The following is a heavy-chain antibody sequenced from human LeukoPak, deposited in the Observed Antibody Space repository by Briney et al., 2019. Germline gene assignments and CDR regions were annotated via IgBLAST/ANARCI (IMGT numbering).Heavy chain of an antibody. V-gene: IGHV1-69*06. J-gene: IGHJ6*04. CDR2: IIPIFGTA. CDR3: ARGGTMVRGVIMGNYYGMDV. Sequence: SVKLSCKASGGTLSSYAISWVRQAPGQGLEWMGGIIPIFGTANYAQKFQGRVTITADKSTSTAYMELSSLRSEDTAVYYCARGGTMVRGVIMGNYYGMDVWGKGTTVTVSS. CDR1: GGTLSSYA. D-gene: IGHD3-10*01.